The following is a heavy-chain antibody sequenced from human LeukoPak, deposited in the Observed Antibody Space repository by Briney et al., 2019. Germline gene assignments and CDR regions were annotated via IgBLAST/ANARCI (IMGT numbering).Heavy chain of an antibody. V-gene: IGHV1-69*13. CDR3: ARGAYYYDSSYDY. CDR2: IIPIFGTA. J-gene: IGHJ4*02. D-gene: IGHD3-22*01. CDR1: GYAFTSYY. Sequence: SVKVSCKASGYAFTSYYIHWVRQAPGQGLEWMGGIIPIFGTANYAQKFQGRVTITADESTSTAYMELSSLRSEDTAVYYCARGAYYYDSSYDYWGQGTLVTVSS.